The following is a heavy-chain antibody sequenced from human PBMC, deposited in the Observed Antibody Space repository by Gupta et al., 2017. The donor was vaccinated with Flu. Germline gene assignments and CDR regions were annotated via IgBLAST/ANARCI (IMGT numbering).Heavy chain of an antibody. CDR3: ARVRYCSSTSCYSGGPTNNWFDP. Sequence: QVQLQQWGAGLLKPSETLSLTCAVYGGSFSGYYWSWIRQPPGKGLEWIGEINHSGSTNYNPSLKSRVTISVDTSKNQFSLKLSSVTAADTAVYYCARVRYCSSTSCYSGGPTNNWFDPWGQGTLVTVSS. CDR2: INHSGST. J-gene: IGHJ5*02. V-gene: IGHV4-34*01. D-gene: IGHD2-2*01. CDR1: GGSFSGYY.